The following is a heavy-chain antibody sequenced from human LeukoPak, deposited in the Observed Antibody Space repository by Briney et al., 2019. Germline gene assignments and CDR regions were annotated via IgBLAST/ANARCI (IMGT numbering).Heavy chain of an antibody. J-gene: IGHJ4*02. CDR2: INHSGST. V-gene: IGHV4-34*01. CDR1: GGSFSGYY. Sequence: PSETLSLTCAVYGGSFSGYYWSWIRQPPGKGLEWIGGINHSGSTNYNPSLKSRVTISVDTSKNQFSLKLSSVTAADTAVYYCAVTRWLRTFDYWGQGTLVTVSS. CDR3: AVTRWLRTFDY. D-gene: IGHD5-24*01.